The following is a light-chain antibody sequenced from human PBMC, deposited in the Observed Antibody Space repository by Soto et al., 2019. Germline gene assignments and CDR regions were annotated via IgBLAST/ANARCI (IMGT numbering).Light chain of an antibody. V-gene: IGLV2-14*01. CDR1: SSDVGGYNY. CDR3: SSYTSSSPWV. CDR2: EVS. J-gene: IGLJ1*01. Sequence: QSALTQPASVSGSPGQSITISCTGTSSDVGGYNYVSWYQQHPGKAPKLMIYEVSNRPSGVSNRFSGSKSGNTASLTISGLQAEDEAAYYCSSYTSSSPWVFGTGTKLTVL.